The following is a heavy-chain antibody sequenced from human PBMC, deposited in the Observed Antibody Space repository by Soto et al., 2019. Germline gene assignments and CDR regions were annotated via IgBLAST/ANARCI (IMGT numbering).Heavy chain of an antibody. CDR2: IIPILGIA. J-gene: IGHJ4*02. Sequence: QVQLVQSGAEVKKPGSSVKVSCKASGGTFSSYTISWVRQAPGQGLEWMGRIIPILGIANYAQKFQGRVTITADKSTSTAYMELSSLRSEDTAVSYCARGGCSGGSCYATFDYWGQGTLVTVSS. CDR1: GGTFSSYT. CDR3: ARGGCSGGSCYATFDY. V-gene: IGHV1-69*02. D-gene: IGHD2-15*01.